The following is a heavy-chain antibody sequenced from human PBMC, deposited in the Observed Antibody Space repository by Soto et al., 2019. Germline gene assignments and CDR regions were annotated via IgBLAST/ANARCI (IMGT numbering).Heavy chain of an antibody. CDR2: IYYSGST. CDR3: ASSYCISTSCYDGYHYYGMDV. D-gene: IGHD2-2*01. J-gene: IGHJ6*02. Sequence: SETLSLTCTVSGGSVSSGSYYWSWIRQPPGKGLEWIGYIYYSGSTNYNPSLKSRVTISVDTSKNQFSLNLNSVTAADTAVYYCASSYCISTSCYDGYHYYGMDVWGQGTTVTVS. V-gene: IGHV4-61*01. CDR1: GGSVSSGSYY.